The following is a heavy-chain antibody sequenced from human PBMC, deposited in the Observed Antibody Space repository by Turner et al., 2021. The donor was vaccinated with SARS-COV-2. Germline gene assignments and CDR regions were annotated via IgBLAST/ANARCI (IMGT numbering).Heavy chain of an antibody. CDR3: TKDIADYDYWRGQVGGGYGMDV. V-gene: IGHV1-24*01. J-gene: IGHJ6*02. CDR2: LNPENGEE. Sequence: QVQLLQSGAEVRKPGASVKVSCKVSGSSLRQLSIHWVRQAPGKGLEWMGGLNPENGEEIYAQKLQDRGTMMEDSSINTAYMELSSLKSDDTAVYYCTKDIADYDYWRGQVGGGYGMDVWGQGTTVTVSS. D-gene: IGHD3-3*01. CDR1: GSSLRQLS.